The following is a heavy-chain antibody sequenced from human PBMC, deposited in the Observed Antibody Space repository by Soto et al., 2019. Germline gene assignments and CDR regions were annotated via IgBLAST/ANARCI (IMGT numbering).Heavy chain of an antibody. V-gene: IGHV3-53*01. J-gene: IGHJ4*02. CDR3: ARGGVVVNCLDY. CDR1: GFTVSSNY. D-gene: IGHD3-22*01. Sequence: GGSLRLSCAASGFTVSSNYTSWVRQAPGKGLEWVSVIYSGGSTYYADSVKGRFTISRDNSKNTLYLQMNSLRAEDTAVYYCARGGVVVNCLDYWGQGTLVTVSS. CDR2: IYSGGST.